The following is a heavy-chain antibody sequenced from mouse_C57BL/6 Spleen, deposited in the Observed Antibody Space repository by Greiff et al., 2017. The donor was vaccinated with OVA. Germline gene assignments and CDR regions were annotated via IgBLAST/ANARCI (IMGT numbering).Heavy chain of an antibody. J-gene: IGHJ1*03. V-gene: IGHV1-72*01. CDR3: ARSGYYGYFDV. D-gene: IGHD3-1*01. Sequence: VQLQQSGAELVKPGASVKLSCKASGYTFTSYWMHWVKQRPGRGLEGIGRIDPNSGGTKYNEKFKSKATLTVDKPSSTAYMQLSSLTSEDSAVYYCARSGYYGYFDVWGTGTTVTVSS. CDR1: GYTFTSYW. CDR2: IDPNSGGT.